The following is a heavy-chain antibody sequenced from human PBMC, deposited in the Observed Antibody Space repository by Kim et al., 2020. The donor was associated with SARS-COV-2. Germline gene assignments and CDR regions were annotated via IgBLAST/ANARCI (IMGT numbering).Heavy chain of an antibody. V-gene: IGHV3-23*01. CDR3: AKDSWYLEARAHPQANDY. CDR2: ISGSGGST. Sequence: GGSLRLSCAASGFTFSSYAMSWVRQAPGKGLEWVSAISGSGGSTYYADSVKGRFTISRDNSKNTLYLQMNSLRAEDTAVYYCAKDSWYLEARAHPQANDYWGQGTLVTVSS. D-gene: IGHD6-13*01. CDR1: GFTFSSYA. J-gene: IGHJ4*02.